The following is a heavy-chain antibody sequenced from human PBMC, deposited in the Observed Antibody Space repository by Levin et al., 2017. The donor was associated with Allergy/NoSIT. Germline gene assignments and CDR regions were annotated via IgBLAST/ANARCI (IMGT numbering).Heavy chain of an antibody. J-gene: IGHJ4*02. CDR3: ARGGRERYFDWPPLY. CDR1: GGTFSSYT. Sequence: KISCKASGGTFSSYTISWVRQAPGQGLEWMGRIIPILGIANYAQKFQGRVTITADKSTSTAYMELSSLRSEDTAVYYCARGGRERYFDWPPLYWGQGTLVTVSS. D-gene: IGHD3-9*01. CDR2: IIPILGIA. V-gene: IGHV1-69*02.